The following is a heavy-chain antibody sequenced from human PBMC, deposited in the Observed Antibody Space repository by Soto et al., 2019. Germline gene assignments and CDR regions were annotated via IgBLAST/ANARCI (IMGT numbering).Heavy chain of an antibody. J-gene: IGHJ4*02. CDR3: ARATTVETGNS. D-gene: IGHD4-17*01. CDR1: GYTFTSYG. CDR2: ISAYNGNT. Sequence: QVQLVQSGAEVKKPGASVKVSCKASGYTFTSYGISWVRQAPGQGLEWMGWISAYNGNTNYAQKLQGRVTMTTDTPTSPAYLALRSLRSADTAVYYFARATTVETGNSWGQGTLVTVSS. V-gene: IGHV1-18*01.